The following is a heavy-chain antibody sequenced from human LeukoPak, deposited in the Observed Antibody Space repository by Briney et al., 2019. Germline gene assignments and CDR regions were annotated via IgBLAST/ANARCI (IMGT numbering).Heavy chain of an antibody. Sequence: SETLSLTCTVSGGSISSYYWSWLRQPPGKGLEWIGYIYYSGSTNYNPSLKSRVTISIDTSKSQFSLRLNSVTAADTAIYFCASEPMVRGVIPSFDSWGQGTLVTVSS. J-gene: IGHJ4*02. CDR1: GGSISSYY. CDR2: IYYSGST. V-gene: IGHV4-59*12. D-gene: IGHD3-10*01. CDR3: ASEPMVRGVIPSFDS.